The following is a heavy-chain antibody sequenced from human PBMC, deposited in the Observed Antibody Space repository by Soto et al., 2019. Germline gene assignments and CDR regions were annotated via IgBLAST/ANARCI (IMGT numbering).Heavy chain of an antibody. D-gene: IGHD2-2*01. V-gene: IGHV1-18*01. CDR2: ISAYNGNT. CDR3: ARESYCSSTSCYYNYYGMDV. Sequence: ASVKVSCKASGYTFTSYGISWVRQAPGQGLEWMGWISAYNGNTNYAQKLQGRVTMTTDTSTSTAYMELRSLRSDDTAVYYCARESYCSSTSCYYNYYGMDVWGQGTTVTVSS. J-gene: IGHJ6*02. CDR1: GYTFTSYG.